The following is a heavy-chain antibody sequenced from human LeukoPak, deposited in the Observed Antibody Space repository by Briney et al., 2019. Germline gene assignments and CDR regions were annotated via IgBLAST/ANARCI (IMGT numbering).Heavy chain of an antibody. CDR3: ASLGRYYGSGSYKVSQIDFDY. CDR1: GGSFSGYY. V-gene: IGHV4-34*01. CDR2: INHSGST. J-gene: IGHJ4*02. Sequence: SETLSLTCAVFGGSFSGYYWSWIRQPLGKGLEWIGEINHSGSTNYNPSLKSRVTISVDTSKNQFSLKLSSVAAADTAVYYCASLGRYYGSGSYKVSQIDFDYWGQGTLVTVSS. D-gene: IGHD3-10*01.